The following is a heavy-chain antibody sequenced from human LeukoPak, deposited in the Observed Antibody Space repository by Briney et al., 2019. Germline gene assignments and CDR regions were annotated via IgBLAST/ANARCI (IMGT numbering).Heavy chain of an antibody. Sequence: PGGSLRLSCAASGFTFSSYAMSWVRQAPGKGLEWVSAISGSGGSTYYADSVKGRFTISRDNSKNTLYLQMNSLRAEDTAVYYCSKVGRPGGWGLEWLSIRGDYYYYMDVWGKGTTVTVSS. CDR2: ISGSGGST. V-gene: IGHV3-23*01. D-gene: IGHD3-3*01. J-gene: IGHJ6*03. CDR1: GFTFSSYA. CDR3: SKVGRPGGWGLEWLSIRGDYYYYMDV.